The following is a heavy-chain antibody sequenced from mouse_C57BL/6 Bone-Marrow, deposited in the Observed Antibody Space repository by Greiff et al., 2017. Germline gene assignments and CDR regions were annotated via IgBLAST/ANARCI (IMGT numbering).Heavy chain of an antibody. CDR3: AREDEYHFDY. Sequence: EVQGVESGGGLVKPGGSLKLSCAASGFTFSSYAMSWVRQTPEKRLEWVATISDGGSYTYYPANVKGRFTISRDYAKNNLYLQLSHLKYEDTALYYCAREDEYHFDYWGQGTTLTGSS. CDR2: ISDGGSYT. D-gene: IGHD5-2*01. V-gene: IGHV5-4*01. J-gene: IGHJ2*01. CDR1: GFTFSSYA.